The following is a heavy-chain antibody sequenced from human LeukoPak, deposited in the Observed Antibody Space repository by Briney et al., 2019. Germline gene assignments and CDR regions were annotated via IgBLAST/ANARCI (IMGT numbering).Heavy chain of an antibody. V-gene: IGHV3-21*01. CDR3: ASPSSSWYPYYFDY. CDR1: GFTVSSNY. Sequence: GGSLRLSCAASGFTVSSNYMSWVRQAPGKGLEWVSSISSSSSYIYYADSVKGRFTISRDNAKNSLYLQMNSLRAEDTAVYYCASPSSSWYPYYFDYWGQGTLVTVSS. J-gene: IGHJ4*02. D-gene: IGHD6-13*01. CDR2: ISSSSSYI.